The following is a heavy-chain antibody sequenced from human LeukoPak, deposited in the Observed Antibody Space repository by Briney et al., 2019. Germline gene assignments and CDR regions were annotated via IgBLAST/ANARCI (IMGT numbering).Heavy chain of an antibody. CDR2: IIPILGIA. D-gene: IGHD4-17*01. J-gene: IGHJ4*02. Sequence: SVKVSCKTSGGTFSSYAISWVRQAPGQGLEWMGRIIPILGIANYAQKFQGRVTITADKSTSTAYMELRSLRSDDTAVYYCARENPPYGDYVDYWGQGTLVTVSS. CDR3: ARENPPYGDYVDY. CDR1: GGTFSSYA. V-gene: IGHV1-69*04.